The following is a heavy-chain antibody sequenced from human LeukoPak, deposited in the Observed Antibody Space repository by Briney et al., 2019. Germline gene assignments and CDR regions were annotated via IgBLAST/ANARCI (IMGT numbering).Heavy chain of an antibody. CDR3: ARSPGRYDSSGYSDY. V-gene: IGHV3-53*01. CDR2: IYSGGST. D-gene: IGHD3-22*01. J-gene: IGHJ4*02. CDR1: GFTVSSNY. Sequence: PGGSLRLSCAASGFTVSSNYMSWVRQAPGKGLEWVSVIYSGGSTYYADSVKGRFTISRDNSKNTLYLQMNSLRAEDTAVYYCARSPGRYDSSGYSDYWGQGTLVTVSS.